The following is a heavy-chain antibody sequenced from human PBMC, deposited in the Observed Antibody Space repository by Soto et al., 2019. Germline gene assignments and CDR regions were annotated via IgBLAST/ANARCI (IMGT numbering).Heavy chain of an antibody. CDR3: ARAWGFSSGWYGSFSY. CDR1: GDSVSSNRAA. D-gene: IGHD6-19*01. V-gene: IGHV6-1*01. CDR2: TYYRSKWYN. Sequence: QTLSLTCAISGDSVSSNRAAWNWIRQSPSRGLEWLGRTYYRSKWYNDYAVSVKSRITINPDTSKNQFSLQLNSVTPEDTAVYYCARAWGFSSGWYGSFSYWGQGTLVTVSS. J-gene: IGHJ4*02.